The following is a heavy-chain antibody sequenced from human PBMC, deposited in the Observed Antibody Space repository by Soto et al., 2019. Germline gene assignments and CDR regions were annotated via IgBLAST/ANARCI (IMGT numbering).Heavy chain of an antibody. J-gene: IGHJ4*02. CDR1: GFTFSSYS. V-gene: IGHV3-48*01. CDR2: ISSSSSVI. CDR3: ASWSTTYGGGH. D-gene: IGHD3-3*01. Sequence: EVQLVESGGGLVQPGGSLRLSCVASGFTFSSYSMNWVRQAPGKGLEWVSYISSSSSVIHYADSVKGRFAISRDNAKNSLYLQMNSLRAEDTAVYYCASWSTTYGGGHWGQGTLITVSS.